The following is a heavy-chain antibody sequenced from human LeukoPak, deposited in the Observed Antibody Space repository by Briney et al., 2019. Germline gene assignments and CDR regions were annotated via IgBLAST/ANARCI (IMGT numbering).Heavy chain of an antibody. CDR1: GFTFSSFS. CDR3: AKDRGYCSSTSCYYFDY. V-gene: IGHV3-21*01. CDR2: TSSSSAYT. J-gene: IGHJ4*02. Sequence: GGSLRLSCVASGFTFSSFSMIWVRQAPGKGLEWVSSTSSSSAYTFYAESGKGRFTISRDNSKNTLYLQMNSLRAEDTAVYYCAKDRGYCSSTSCYYFDYWGQGTLVAVSS. D-gene: IGHD2-2*01.